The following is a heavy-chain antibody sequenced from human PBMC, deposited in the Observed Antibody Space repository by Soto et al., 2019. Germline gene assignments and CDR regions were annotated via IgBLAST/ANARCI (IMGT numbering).Heavy chain of an antibody. D-gene: IGHD2-21*02. CDR2: ISYDGSSK. CDR1: GFTFSSYG. Sequence: QVQLVESGGGVVQPGRSLRLSCAASGFTFSSYGMHWVRQAPGKGLEWVAVISYDGSSKYYAESVKGRFTISTDNSKHKLYLQMNCVVAEDTAGSYCARDLRNEGDPAAVDCWGQGTMVTVSS. V-gene: IGHV3-30*03. J-gene: IGHJ4*02. CDR3: ARDLRNEGDPAAVDC.